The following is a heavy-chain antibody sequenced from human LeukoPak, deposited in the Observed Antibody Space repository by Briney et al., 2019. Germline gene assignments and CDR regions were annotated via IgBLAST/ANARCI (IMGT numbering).Heavy chain of an antibody. CDR2: IYHSGST. D-gene: IGHD3-22*01. Sequence: PSETLSLTCTVSGYSISSGYYWGWIRQPPGKGLEWIGSIYHSGSTYYNPSLKSRVTISVDTPKNQFSLKLSSVTAADTAVYYCASPGYYDSSGYDYWGQGTLVTVSS. V-gene: IGHV4-38-2*02. CDR3: ASPGYYDSSGYDY. J-gene: IGHJ4*02. CDR1: GYSISSGYY.